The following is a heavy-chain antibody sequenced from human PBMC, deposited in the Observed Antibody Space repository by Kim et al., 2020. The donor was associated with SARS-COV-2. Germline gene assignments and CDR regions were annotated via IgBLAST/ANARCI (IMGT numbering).Heavy chain of an antibody. V-gene: IGHV4-59*01. CDR1: GGSISSSY. J-gene: IGHJ4*02. D-gene: IGHD6-13*01. CDR2: MYYIGSA. CDR3: ARVREGGSSWHFFDY. Sequence: SETLSLTCTVSGGSISSSYWSWIRQPPGKGLEWIGYMYYIGSATYNPSLKSRVTISVDTSKNQFSLRLRSVTAEDTAGYFCARVREGGSSWHFFDYWGQG.